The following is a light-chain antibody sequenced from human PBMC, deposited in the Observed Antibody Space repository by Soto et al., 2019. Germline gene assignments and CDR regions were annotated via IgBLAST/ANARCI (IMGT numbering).Light chain of an antibody. Sequence: DIQMTQSPSTLSASVGDRITITCRASQNISNWLAWYQQKPGKAPNLLIYKASSLQSGVPSRFSGSVSGTEFTLSISSLQPDDFTTYYCQQYNLYPWTFGQGTKVEIK. J-gene: IGKJ1*01. CDR3: QQYNLYPWT. V-gene: IGKV1-5*03. CDR2: KAS. CDR1: QNISNW.